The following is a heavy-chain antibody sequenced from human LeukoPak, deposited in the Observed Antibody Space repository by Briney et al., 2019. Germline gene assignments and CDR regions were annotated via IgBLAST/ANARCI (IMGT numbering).Heavy chain of an antibody. CDR2: IYYDGST. D-gene: IGHD2-15*01. Sequence: SETLSLTCTVSGGSISSYYWSWIRQSPGKGLEWIGYIYYDGSTNYNPSLRGRVTISVDTSKNQFSLKLSSVTAADTAVYYCARERREQLLPPYTRSLTYFDYWGQGTLVTVSS. CDR1: GGSISSYY. V-gene: IGHV4-59*12. CDR3: ARERREQLLPPYTRSLTYFDY. J-gene: IGHJ4*02.